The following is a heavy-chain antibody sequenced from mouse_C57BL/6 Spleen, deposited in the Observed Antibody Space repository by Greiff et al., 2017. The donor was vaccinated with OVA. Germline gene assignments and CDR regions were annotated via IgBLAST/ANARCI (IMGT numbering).Heavy chain of an antibody. J-gene: IGHJ1*03. Sequence: EVKLVESGPGLAKPSQTLSLTCSVTGYSITSDYWNWIRKFPGNKLEYMGYISYSGSTYYNPSLKSRISITRDTSKNQYYLQLNSVTTEDTATYYCARGDYGSSYPHWYFDGWGTGTTVTVSS. CDR1: GYSITSDY. CDR2: ISYSGST. CDR3: ARGDYGSSYPHWYFDG. V-gene: IGHV3-8*01. D-gene: IGHD1-1*01.